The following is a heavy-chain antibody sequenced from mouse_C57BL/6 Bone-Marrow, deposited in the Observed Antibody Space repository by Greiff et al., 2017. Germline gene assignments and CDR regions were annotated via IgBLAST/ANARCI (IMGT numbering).Heavy chain of an antibody. CDR1: GYTFTSYW. Sequence: QVQLKESGAELVRPGSSVKLSCKASGYTFTSYWMHWVKQRPIQGLEWIGNIDPSDSETHYNQKFKDKATLTVDKSSSTAYMQLSSLTSEDSAVYYCARGPPIYYYGSYWYFDVWGTGTTVTVSS. CDR2: IDPSDSET. D-gene: IGHD1-1*01. V-gene: IGHV1-52*01. J-gene: IGHJ1*03. CDR3: ARGPPIYYYGSYWYFDV.